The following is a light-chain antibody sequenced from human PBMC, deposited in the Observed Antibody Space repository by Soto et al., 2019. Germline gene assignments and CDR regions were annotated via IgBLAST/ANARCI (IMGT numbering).Light chain of an antibody. CDR2: DVT. CDR1: SSDVGAYNY. J-gene: IGLJ1*01. Sequence: QSVLTQPRSVSGSPGQSVTISCTGTSSDVGAYNYVSWYQHHPGKAPKFMIYDVTKRPSGVPDRFSGSKSGNTASLTISGLQAEDEADYYCSSKTSSRTPFVFGTGTKVTVL. V-gene: IGLV2-11*01. CDR3: SSKTSSRTPFV.